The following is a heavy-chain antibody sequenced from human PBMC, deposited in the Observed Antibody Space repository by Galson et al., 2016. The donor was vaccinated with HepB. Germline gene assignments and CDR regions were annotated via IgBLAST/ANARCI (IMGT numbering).Heavy chain of an antibody. CDR2: ISGSGGSE. Sequence: SLRLSCAASGFTFSDYYMSWIRQAPGKGLEWLSYISGSGGSEYYPASVKGRFIISRDNAKNSLYLQMNNLRAEDTAVYYCARYALRFWEWPDGGVFDLWCQGTVDTVSS. J-gene: IGHJ3*01. D-gene: IGHD3-3*01. V-gene: IGHV3-11*01. CDR3: ARYALRFWEWPDGGVFDL. CDR1: GFTFSDYY.